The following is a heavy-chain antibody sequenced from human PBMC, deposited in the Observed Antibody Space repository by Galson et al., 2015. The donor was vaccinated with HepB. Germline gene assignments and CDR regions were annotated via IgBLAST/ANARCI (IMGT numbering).Heavy chain of an antibody. D-gene: IGHD3-10*01. V-gene: IGHV4-31*03. CDR1: GDSINSGGYY. CDR3: ARVEDYGSGSYFTTNYYFDY. J-gene: IGHJ4*02. Sequence: TLSLTCTVSGDSINSGGYYWSWIRQHPGKGLEWIGYIYYTGSTYCNPSLKSRVNISVDTSKNQFSLKLSSVTAADTAVYYCARVEDYGSGSYFTTNYYFDYWGQGTLVTVSS. CDR2: IYYTGST.